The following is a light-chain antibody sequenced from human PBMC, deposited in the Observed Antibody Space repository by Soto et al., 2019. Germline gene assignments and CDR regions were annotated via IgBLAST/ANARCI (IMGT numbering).Light chain of an antibody. CDR2: DDR. J-gene: IGLJ1*01. CDR1: IIGSRT. CDR3: QVWDTGHDPNYV. V-gene: IGLV3-21*02. Sequence: SYELTQPPSLSVAPGQTATITCGGNIIGSRTVHWYQQKPGQAPALVVYDDRDRPSGIPERFSGSKSGDTATLTISSVEAGDEAAYYCQVWDTGHDPNYVFGAGTKLTVL.